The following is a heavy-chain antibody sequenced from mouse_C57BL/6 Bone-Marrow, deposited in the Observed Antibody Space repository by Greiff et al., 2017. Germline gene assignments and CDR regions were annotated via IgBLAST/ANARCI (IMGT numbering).Heavy chain of an antibody. CDR1: GYTFTSYW. J-gene: IGHJ4*01. D-gene: IGHD1-1*01. CDR3: ARVGTTVVDRSYAMDY. V-gene: IGHV1-69*01. Sequence: QVQLQQPGAELVLPGASVKLSCKASGYTFTSYWMHWVKQRPGQGLEWIGEIDPSDSYTNYNQKFTGQSTLTVDKSSSTAYMQLSSLTSEDSAVYYCARVGTTVVDRSYAMDYWGQGTSGTVSS. CDR2: IDPSDSYT.